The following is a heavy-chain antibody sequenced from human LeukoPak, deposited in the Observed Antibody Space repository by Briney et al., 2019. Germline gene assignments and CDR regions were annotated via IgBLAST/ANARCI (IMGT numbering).Heavy chain of an antibody. D-gene: IGHD5-18*01. J-gene: IGHJ4*02. CDR3: ARDRNSYGYVDY. Sequence: ASVKVSCKASGYTFTGYYMHWVRQAPGQGLEWMGWINPNSGGTNYAQKFQGRVTMTRDTSISTAYMELSRLRSDDTAVYYCARDRNSYGYVDYWGQGTLVTVSS. CDR1: GYTFTGYY. V-gene: IGHV1-2*02. CDR2: INPNSGGT.